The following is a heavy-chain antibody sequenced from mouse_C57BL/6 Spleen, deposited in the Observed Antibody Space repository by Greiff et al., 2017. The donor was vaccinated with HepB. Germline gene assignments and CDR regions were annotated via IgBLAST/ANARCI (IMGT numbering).Heavy chain of an antibody. D-gene: IGHD2-5*01. J-gene: IGHJ3*01. CDR1: GYTFTDYE. CDR3: TNNSNFGTFAY. V-gene: IGHV1-15*01. CDR2: IDPETGGT. Sequence: QVQLKQSGAELVRPGASVTLSCKASGYTFTDYEMHWVKQTPVHGLEWIGAIDPETGGTAYNQKFKGKAILTADKSSSTAYMELRSLTSEDSAVYYCTNNSNFGTFAYWGQGTLVTVSA.